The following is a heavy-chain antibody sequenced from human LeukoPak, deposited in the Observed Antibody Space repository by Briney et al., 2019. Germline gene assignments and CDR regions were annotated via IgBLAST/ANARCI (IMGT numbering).Heavy chain of an antibody. CDR1: GFTFSRDA. CDR3: AKDPRGSGFNWFDP. D-gene: IGHD3-10*01. CDR2: IRDAGGTI. Sequence: PGGPLRLSYAPSGFTFSRDAMIWLPQPPGKALQSLSSIRDAGGTIYYAASVKGRFTISRDSSKSTLYLQMDSLRAQDTALYYCAKDPRGSGFNWFDPWGQGTLVTVSS. V-gene: IGHV3-23*01. J-gene: IGHJ5*02.